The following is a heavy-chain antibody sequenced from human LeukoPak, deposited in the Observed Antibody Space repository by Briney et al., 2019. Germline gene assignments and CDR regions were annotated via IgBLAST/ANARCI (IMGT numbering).Heavy chain of an antibody. V-gene: IGHV3-21*01. D-gene: IGHD2-15*01. J-gene: IGHJ6*03. Sequence: GGSLRLSCAASGFTFSSYSMNWVRQAPGKGLEWVSSISSSSSYIYYADSVKGRFTISRDNAKNSLYLQMNSLRAEDTAVYYCARVFFKGYCSGGSCYSAYYYYMDVWGKGTTVTISS. CDR1: GFTFSSYS. CDR2: ISSSSSYI. CDR3: ARVFFKGYCSGGSCYSAYYYYMDV.